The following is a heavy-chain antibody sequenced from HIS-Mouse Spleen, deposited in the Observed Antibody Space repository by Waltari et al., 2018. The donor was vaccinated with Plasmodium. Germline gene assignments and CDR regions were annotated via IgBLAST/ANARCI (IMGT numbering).Heavy chain of an antibody. D-gene: IGHD3-22*01. J-gene: IGHJ5*02. Sequence: QLQLQESGPGLVKPSETLSLTCTVSGGSISSSSYYWGWIRQPPGKGLEWIGSIYYSGGTYYNPSLKSRVTISVDTSKNQFALKLSSVTAADTAVYYCARVPYYYDSSGYGMGWFDPWGQGTLVTVSS. CDR1: GGSISSSSYY. CDR2: IYYSGGT. CDR3: ARVPYYYDSSGYGMGWFDP. V-gene: IGHV4-39*07.